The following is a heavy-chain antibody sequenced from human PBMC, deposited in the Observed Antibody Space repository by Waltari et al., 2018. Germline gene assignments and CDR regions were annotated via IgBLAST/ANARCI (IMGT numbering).Heavy chain of an antibody. V-gene: IGHV4-34*01. CDR2: INHSGST. Sequence: QVQLQQWGAGLLKPSETLSLTCAVYGGSFSGYYWSWIRQPPGKGLEWIGEINHSGSTNCNPSLKSRVTISVDTSKNQFSLKLSSVTAADTAVYYCARKVYSGSYYVQGAIAFDIWGQGTMVTVSS. J-gene: IGHJ3*02. CDR1: GGSFSGYY. D-gene: IGHD1-26*01. CDR3: ARKVYSGSYYVQGAIAFDI.